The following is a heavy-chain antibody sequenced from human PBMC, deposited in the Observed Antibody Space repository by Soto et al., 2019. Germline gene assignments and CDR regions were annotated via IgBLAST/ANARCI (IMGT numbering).Heavy chain of an antibody. V-gene: IGHV4-59*11. CDR3: ARGNYWKSSTFDI. J-gene: IGHJ3*02. CDR2: VYYSGGT. Sequence: QVQLQESGPGLVKPSETLSLTCTVAGGSLTDHYWNWFRQSPGKGLHWIGYVYYSGGTNYNPSLKSRVSMSVDTSKNRFSLNLRSVTAADTAVYYFARGNYWKSSTFDIWGQGTMVSGSS. CDR1: GGSLTDHY. D-gene: IGHD3-10*01.